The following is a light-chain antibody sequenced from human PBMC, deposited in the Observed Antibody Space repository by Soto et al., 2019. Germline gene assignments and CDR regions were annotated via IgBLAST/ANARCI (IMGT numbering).Light chain of an antibody. CDR2: DVS. Sequence: QSALTQPASVSGSPGQSITISCTGXSSDVGGYNYVSWYQQHPGKAPKLMIYDVSNRPSGVSNRFSGSKSGNTASLTISGLQAEDEADYYCSSYTSSSLVVFGGGTQLTVL. CDR3: SSYTSSSLVV. CDR1: SSDVGGYNY. V-gene: IGLV2-14*01. J-gene: IGLJ2*01.